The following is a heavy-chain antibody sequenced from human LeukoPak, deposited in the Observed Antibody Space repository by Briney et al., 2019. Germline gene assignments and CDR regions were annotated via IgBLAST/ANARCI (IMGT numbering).Heavy chain of an antibody. CDR2: IYYSGST. CDR3: ASPYSRGWYRFHAFDI. D-gene: IGHD6-19*01. V-gene: IGHV4-39*01. J-gene: IGHJ3*02. CDR1: GGSISSSSYY. Sequence: PSETLSLTCTVSGGSISSSSYYWGWIRQPPGKGLEWIGSIYYSGSTYYNPSLKSRVTISVDTSKNQFSLKLSSVTAADTAVYYCASPYSRGWYRFHAFDIWGQGTMVTVSS.